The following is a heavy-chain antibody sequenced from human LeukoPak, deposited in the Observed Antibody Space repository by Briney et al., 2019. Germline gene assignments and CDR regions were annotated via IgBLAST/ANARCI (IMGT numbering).Heavy chain of an antibody. CDR1: GGSISSGSYY. J-gene: IGHJ5*02. Sequence: SQTLSLTCTASGGSISSGSYYWSWIRQPAGKGLEWIGRIYTSGSTNYNPSLKSRVTISVDTPKNQFSLKLSSVTAADTAVYYCARGYDSSGYYYDNWFDPWGQGTLVTVSS. D-gene: IGHD3-22*01. CDR3: ARGYDSSGYYYDNWFDP. V-gene: IGHV4-61*02. CDR2: IYTSGST.